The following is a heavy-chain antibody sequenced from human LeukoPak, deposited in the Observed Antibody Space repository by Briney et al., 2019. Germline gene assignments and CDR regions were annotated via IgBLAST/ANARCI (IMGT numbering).Heavy chain of an antibody. CDR3: ARDGRAGSLFAY. CDR1: GYSINGYY. D-gene: IGHD6-19*01. Sequence: SETLXLTCTVSGYSINGYYWSWIRQPPGKGLEWVGYISYSGSTNYNPSLKSRVTISVDTSKNQFSLKLSSVTAADTAIYYCARDGRAGSLFAYWGQGTLVTVSS. CDR2: ISYSGST. J-gene: IGHJ4*02. V-gene: IGHV4-59*01.